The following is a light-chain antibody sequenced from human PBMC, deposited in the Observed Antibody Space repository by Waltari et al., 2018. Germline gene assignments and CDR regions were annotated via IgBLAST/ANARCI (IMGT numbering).Light chain of an antibody. J-gene: IGKJ3*01. CDR1: QSVSSY. CDR3: QQRSNWPLGGFT. CDR2: DAS. Sequence: EIVLTQSPATLSLSPGESATLSCRASQSVSSYLAWYQQKPGQAPRLLIYDASNRATGIPARFSGSGSGTDFTLTISSLEPEDFAVYYCQQRSNWPLGGFTFGPGTKVDIK. V-gene: IGKV3-11*01.